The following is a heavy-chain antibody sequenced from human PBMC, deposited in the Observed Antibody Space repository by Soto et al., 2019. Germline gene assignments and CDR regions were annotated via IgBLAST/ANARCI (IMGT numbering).Heavy chain of an antibody. J-gene: IGHJ4*02. V-gene: IGHV4-59*08. CDR3: ARQAEMATIEGTYYFDY. Sequence: SGTLSLPCTVSGGSISSYYWRWIRQPPGKGLEWIGYIYYSGSTNYNPSLKSRVTISVDTSKNQFSLKLSSVTAADTAVYYCARQAEMATIEGTYYFDYWGQGTLVTVSS. CDR1: GGSISSYY. D-gene: IGHD5-12*01. CDR2: IYYSGST.